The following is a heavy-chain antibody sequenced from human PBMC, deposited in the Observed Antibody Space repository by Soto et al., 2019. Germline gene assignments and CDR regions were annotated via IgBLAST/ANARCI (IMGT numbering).Heavy chain of an antibody. V-gene: IGHV3-74*01. CDR3: ARRALDPDSFYYYYYMDV. Sequence: EVQLVESGGGLVQPGGSLRLSCAASGFTFSSYWMHWVRQAPGKGLVWVSRINSDGSSTSYADSVKGRFTISRDNAKNTLYLQMNRLRAEDTAVYYCARRALDPDSFYYYYYMDVWGKGTTVTVSS. CDR2: INSDGSST. D-gene: IGHD2-15*01. J-gene: IGHJ6*03. CDR1: GFTFSSYW.